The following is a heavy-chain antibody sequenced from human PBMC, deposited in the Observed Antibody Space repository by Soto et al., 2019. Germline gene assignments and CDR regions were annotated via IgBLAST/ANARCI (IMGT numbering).Heavy chain of an antibody. D-gene: IGHD1-1*01. CDR3: ARGRYGDY. CDR1: GYTFTSYG. CDR2: FSAHNGNT. J-gene: IGHJ4*02. Sequence: QVHLVQSGAEVKKPGASVKVSCKASGYTFTSYGITWVRQAPGQGLEWMGWFSAHNGNTDYAQKLQGRVIGTRDTSTSTAYMELRSLRSDDTAVYYCARGRYGDYWGQGALVTVSS. V-gene: IGHV1-18*01.